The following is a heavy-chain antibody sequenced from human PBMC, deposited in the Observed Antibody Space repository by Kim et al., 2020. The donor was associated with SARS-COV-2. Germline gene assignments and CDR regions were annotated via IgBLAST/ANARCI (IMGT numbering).Heavy chain of an antibody. V-gene: IGHV4-34*01. D-gene: IGHD1-1*01. CDR1: GASFSDHY. CDR3: ARVKFGTAGRPFDL. J-gene: IGHJ4*02. Sequence: SETLSLTCAVSGASFSDHYWSWIRQHAGRGLEWIGDINHAGNTNYNPSLENRVTISVATSKSEFSLRLNSVTAADTALYFCARVKFGTAGRPFDLWGPGTLVTVSS. CDR2: INHAGNT.